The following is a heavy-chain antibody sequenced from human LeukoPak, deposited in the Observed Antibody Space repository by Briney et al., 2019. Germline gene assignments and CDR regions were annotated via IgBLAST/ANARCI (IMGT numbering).Heavy chain of an antibody. Sequence: MAGGSLRLSCAASGLNFNNAWMSWVRQAPGKGLEWVGRIKSKTAGGITDYAAPVKGRFTISRDDSENTLYLKTNSVKTEDIGVYYCTTGGSGTGPLDYWGQGTLVTVSS. D-gene: IGHD6-13*01. CDR3: TTGGSGTGPLDY. V-gene: IGHV3-15*05. CDR1: GLNFNNAW. J-gene: IGHJ4*02. CDR2: IKSKTAGGIT.